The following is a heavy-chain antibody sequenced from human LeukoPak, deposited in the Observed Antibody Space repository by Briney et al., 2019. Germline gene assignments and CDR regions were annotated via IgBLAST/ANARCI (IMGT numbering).Heavy chain of an antibody. J-gene: IGHJ4*02. CDR1: GIIFSNSW. D-gene: IGHD4-23*01. V-gene: IGHV3-74*01. CDR2: MYGDMNDL. CDR3: ARDLGLRGSK. Sequence: GGSLRLSCEVSGIIFSNSWMHWVRETPGKGLVGVSRMYGDMNDLSYADSVKGRFTISSDNAKNTVYLQMISLRGEDTAVYYCARDLGLRGSKWGQGTLVTVSS.